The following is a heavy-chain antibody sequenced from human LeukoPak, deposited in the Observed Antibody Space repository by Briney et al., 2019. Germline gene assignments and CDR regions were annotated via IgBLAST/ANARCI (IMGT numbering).Heavy chain of an antibody. D-gene: IGHD1-1*01. CDR2: VYYTGST. CDR3: ARPGATISSYYFDS. V-gene: IGHV4-39*01. CDR1: GGSISSSSYY. J-gene: IGHJ4*02. Sequence: SETLSLTCTVSGGSISSSSYYWAWIRQTPGKGLEWIGSVYYTGSTYYNPSLKSRVTVSVDTSKNQFSLKLSSVTAADTAIYYCARPGATISSYYFDSWGQGTLVTVSS.